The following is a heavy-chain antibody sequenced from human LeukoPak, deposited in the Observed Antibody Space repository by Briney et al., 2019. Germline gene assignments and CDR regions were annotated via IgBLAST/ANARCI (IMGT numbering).Heavy chain of an antibody. D-gene: IGHD4-17*01. J-gene: IGHJ4*02. CDR2: IRYDGSNK. CDR1: GFTFSSYG. Sequence: GGSLRLSCAASGFTFSSYGMHWVRQAPGKGLEWVAFIRYDGSNKYYADSVKGRFTISRDNSKSTLYLQVNCLRAEDTAVYYCASLYYGDYDYWGQGTLVTVSS. CDR3: ASLYYGDYDY. V-gene: IGHV3-30*02.